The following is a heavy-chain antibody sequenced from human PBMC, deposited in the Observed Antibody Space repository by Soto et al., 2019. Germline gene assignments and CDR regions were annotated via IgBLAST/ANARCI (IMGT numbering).Heavy chain of an antibody. J-gene: IGHJ5*02. Sequence: GGSLRLSCAASGFTFSSYSMNWVRQAPGKGLEWVSYISSSRSTKYYADSVKGRFTISRDNSKSTLYLQMNSLRAEDTAVYYCAKDLGYYGSGSNPKYNWFDPWGQGTLVTVSS. CDR1: GFTFSSYS. V-gene: IGHV3-48*01. CDR2: ISSSRSTK. D-gene: IGHD3-10*01. CDR3: AKDLGYYGSGSNPKYNWFDP.